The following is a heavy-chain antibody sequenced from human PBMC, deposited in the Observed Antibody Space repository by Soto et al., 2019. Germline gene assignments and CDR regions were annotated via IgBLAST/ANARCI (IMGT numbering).Heavy chain of an antibody. J-gene: IGHJ2*01. D-gene: IGHD3-16*01. V-gene: IGHV3-30*03. CDR3: ARDGWGSNWYFDL. CDR1: GVTFKDYG. Sequence: PGGSLRLSCAAPGVTFKDYGMHWVRQAPGKGLEWVAVISYDGKQTYYADSVKGRFTISKDKSKRTLFLQMNSLRVDDTAVYYGARDGWGSNWYFDLWGRGTLVTVSS. CDR2: ISYDGKQT.